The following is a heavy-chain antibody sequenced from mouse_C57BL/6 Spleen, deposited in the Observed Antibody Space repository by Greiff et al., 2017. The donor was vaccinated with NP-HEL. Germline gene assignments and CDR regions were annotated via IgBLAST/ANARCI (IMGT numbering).Heavy chain of an antibody. J-gene: IGHJ3*01. Sequence: QVQLQQSGAELVRPGTSVKVSCKASGYAFTSYLIEWVKQRPGQGLEWIGVINPGSGGTTYNEKFKGKATLTADKSSSTAYMQLSSLTSEDSAVYFCARDDPFAYWGQGTLVTVSA. V-gene: IGHV1-54*01. D-gene: IGHD2-3*01. CDR1: GYAFTSYL. CDR2: INPGSGGT. CDR3: ARDDPFAY.